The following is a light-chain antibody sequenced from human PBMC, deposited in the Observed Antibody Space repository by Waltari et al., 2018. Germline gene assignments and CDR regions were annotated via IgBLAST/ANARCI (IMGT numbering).Light chain of an antibody. J-gene: IGLJ3*02. CDR3: QTWGTGIRV. CDR2: LNSDGSH. V-gene: IGLV4-69*01. CDR1: SGHSSYA. Sequence: QLVLTQSPSASASLGASVKLTCTPSSGHSSYAIAWHQQQPDKGPRYLMNLNSDGSHSKGDGIPDRFSGSSSGAERYLTISSLQSEDEADYYCQTWGTGIRVFGGGTKLTVL.